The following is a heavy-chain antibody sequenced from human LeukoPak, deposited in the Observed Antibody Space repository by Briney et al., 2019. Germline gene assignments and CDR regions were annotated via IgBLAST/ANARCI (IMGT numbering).Heavy chain of an antibody. CDR3: ARDRSGIGPYYYMDV. CDR1: GYTFTGYY. CDR2: INPNSGGT. D-gene: IGHD3-10*01. Sequence: ASVKVSCKASGYTFTGYYMHWVRQAPGQRLKWLGWINPNSGGTNYAEKFQGRVSMTRDTSISTAYMELSRLRSDDTAGYYCARDRSGIGPYYYMDVWGKGTRVTVSS. V-gene: IGHV1-2*02. J-gene: IGHJ6*03.